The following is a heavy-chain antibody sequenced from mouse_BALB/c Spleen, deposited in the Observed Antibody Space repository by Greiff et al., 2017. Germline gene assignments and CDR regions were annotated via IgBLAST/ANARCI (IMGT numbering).Heavy chain of an antibody. CDR3: ARYYRYEYYFDY. CDR1: GFSLTGYG. J-gene: IGHJ2*01. Sequence: QVQLKESGPGLVAPSQSLSITCTVSGFSLTGYGVNWVRQPPGKGLEWLGMIWGDGSTDYNSALKSRLSISKDNSKSQVFLKMNSLQTDDTARYYCARYYRYEYYFDYWGQGTTLTVSS. D-gene: IGHD2-14*01. V-gene: IGHV2-6-7*01. CDR2: IWGDGST.